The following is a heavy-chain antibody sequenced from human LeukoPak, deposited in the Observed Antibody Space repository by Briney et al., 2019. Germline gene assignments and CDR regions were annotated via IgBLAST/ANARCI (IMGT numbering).Heavy chain of an antibody. CDR2: IKEDGSEE. CDR1: GFTFIIYW. V-gene: IGHV3-7*04. J-gene: IGHJ4*02. CDR3: ARYCSGGSCFDY. Sequence: GGSLRLSCAASGFTFIIYWMSWVRQAPGKGLEWVANIKEDGSEEYYVDSVKGRFTISRDNAKNSLYLQMNSLRAEDTAVYYCARYCSGGSCFDYWGQGTLVTVSS. D-gene: IGHD2-15*01.